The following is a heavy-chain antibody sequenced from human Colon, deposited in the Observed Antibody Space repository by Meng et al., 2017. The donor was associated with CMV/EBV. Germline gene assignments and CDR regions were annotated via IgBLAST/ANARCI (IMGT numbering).Heavy chain of an antibody. V-gene: IGHV3-7*01. D-gene: IGHD2-15*01. J-gene: IGHJ5*01. CDR2: ITEDGSEK. CDR1: GFTFSNHW. Sequence: GESLKISCAASGFTFSNHWMTWVRQAPGKGLEWVANITEDGSEKYYVDSVKGRFTISRDNAKNALFLQMNTLRDEDTAVYYCARSHVVPCDAWGQGTLVTVSS. CDR3: ARSHVVPCDA.